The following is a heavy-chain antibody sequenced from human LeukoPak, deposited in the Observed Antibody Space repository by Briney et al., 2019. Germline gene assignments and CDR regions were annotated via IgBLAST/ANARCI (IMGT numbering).Heavy chain of an antibody. CDR1: GFTFSSYG. CDR3: ARETPDSSSWTVFDY. CDR2: ITISSTTI. V-gene: IGHV3-48*01. D-gene: IGHD6-13*01. Sequence: GGTLRLSCAASGFTFSSYGMSWVRQAPGKGLEWISYITISSTTIYYADSVKGRLTISRDSAKNSLYLQMNSLRVEDTAVYYCARETPDSSSWTVFDYWGQGTLVTVSS. J-gene: IGHJ4*02.